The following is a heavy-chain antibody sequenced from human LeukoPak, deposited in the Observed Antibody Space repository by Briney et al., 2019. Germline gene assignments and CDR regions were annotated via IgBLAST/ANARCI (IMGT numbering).Heavy chain of an antibody. Sequence: ASVKVSCKASGYTFTSYDINWVRQATGQGLEWMGWMNPNSGNTGYAQKLQGRVTMTRNTSISTAYMELSSLRSEDTAVYYCARADCSSTSCYDYYYYGMNVWGQGTTVTVSS. J-gene: IGHJ6*02. CDR3: ARADCSSTSCYDYYYYGMNV. V-gene: IGHV1-8*01. D-gene: IGHD2-2*01. CDR1: GYTFTSYD. CDR2: MNPNSGNT.